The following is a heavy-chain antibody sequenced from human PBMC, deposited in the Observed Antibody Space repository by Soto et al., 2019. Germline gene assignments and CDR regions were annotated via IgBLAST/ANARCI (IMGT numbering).Heavy chain of an antibody. J-gene: IGHJ5*02. V-gene: IGHV1-69*01. CDR1: GGTFSSYG. Sequence: QVLLVQSGAELKKPGSSVKVSCRAFGGTFSSYGISWVRQAPGHGLEWMGGNIPLFGTTNYAHKFRGRVRVTADESASTIYMELTSLRFEDTAIYYGARPHGSRWYNWFDPWGQGTLVSVSS. D-gene: IGHD6-13*01. CDR3: ARPHGSRWYNWFDP. CDR2: NIPLFGTT.